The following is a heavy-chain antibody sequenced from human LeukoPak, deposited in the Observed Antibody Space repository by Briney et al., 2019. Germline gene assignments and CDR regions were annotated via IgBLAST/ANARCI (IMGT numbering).Heavy chain of an antibody. D-gene: IGHD2-15*01. CDR3: ARCRSGGSCYRDVFDI. J-gene: IGHJ3*02. Sequence: PGGSLRLSCAASGFIFSSHGMNWVRQAPGKGLEWVSGISWSGGNTRYVDSVKGRFTISRDNAKNSLYLQMNSLRAEDTALYYCARCRSGGSCYRDVFDIWGQGTMVTVSS. V-gene: IGHV3-20*04. CDR1: GFIFSSHG. CDR2: ISWSGGNT.